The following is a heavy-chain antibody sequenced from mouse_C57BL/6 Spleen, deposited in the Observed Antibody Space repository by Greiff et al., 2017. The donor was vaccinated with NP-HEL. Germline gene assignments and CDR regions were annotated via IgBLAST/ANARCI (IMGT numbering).Heavy chain of an antibody. CDR1: GFTFSSYT. D-gene: IGHD2-2*01. CDR2: ISGGGGNT. V-gene: IGHV5-9*01. J-gene: IGHJ3*01. CDR3: ASGLPGFAY. Sequence: EVQLVESGGGLVKPGGSLKLSCAASGFTFSSYTMSWVRQTPEKRLEWVATISGGGGNTYYPDSVKGRFTISRDNAKNTLYLQMSSLRSEDTALYYCASGLPGFAYWGQGTLVTVSA.